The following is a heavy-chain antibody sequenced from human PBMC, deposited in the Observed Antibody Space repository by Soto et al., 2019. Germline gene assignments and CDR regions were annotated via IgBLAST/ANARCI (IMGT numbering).Heavy chain of an antibody. Sequence: PGGSLRLSCAASGFTFSSYGMHWVRQAPGKGLEWVAVIWYDGSNKYYADSVKGRFTISRDNSKNTLYLQMNSLRAEDTAVYCCARGRMRYDQLVRDNWFDPWGQGTLVTVSS. J-gene: IGHJ5*02. D-gene: IGHD6-13*01. V-gene: IGHV3-33*01. CDR1: GFTFSSYG. CDR2: IWYDGSNK. CDR3: ARGRMRYDQLVRDNWFDP.